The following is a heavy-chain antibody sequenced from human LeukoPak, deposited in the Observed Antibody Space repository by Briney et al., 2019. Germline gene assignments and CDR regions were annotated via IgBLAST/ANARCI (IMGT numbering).Heavy chain of an antibody. CDR1: GDTFTGYY. CDR2: INPNSGGT. V-gene: IGHV1-2*04. CDR3: AREVVVVAATNYYGMDV. D-gene: IGHD2-15*01. Sequence: GASVKVSCKASGDTFTGYYMHWVRQAPGQGVEWMGWINPNSGGTNYAQKFQGWVTMTRDTSISTAYMELSRLRSDDTAVYYYAREVVVVAATNYYGMDVWGQGTTVTVSS. J-gene: IGHJ6*02.